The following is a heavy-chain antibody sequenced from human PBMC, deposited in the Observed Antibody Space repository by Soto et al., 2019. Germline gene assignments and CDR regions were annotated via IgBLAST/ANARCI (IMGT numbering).Heavy chain of an antibody. J-gene: IGHJ4*02. CDR3: ARHAGTYYYDSSGYPELDY. D-gene: IGHD3-22*01. CDR2: IYYSGST. V-gene: IGHV4-39*01. Sequence: QLQLQESGPGLVKPSETLSLTCTVSGGSISSSSYYWGWIRQPPGKGLEWIGSIYYSGSTYYNPSLKSRVTISVDTSKTQFSLQLSSVTPADTAVYYCARHAGTYYYDSSGYPELDYWGQGTLVTVSS. CDR1: GGSISSSSYY.